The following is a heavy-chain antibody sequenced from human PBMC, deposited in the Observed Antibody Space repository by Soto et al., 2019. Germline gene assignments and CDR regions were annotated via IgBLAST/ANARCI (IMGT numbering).Heavy chain of an antibody. D-gene: IGHD4-17*01. J-gene: IGHJ4*02. CDR2: ISGGGGST. CDR1: GFTFSVYA. CDR3: AKALYGGHDD. Sequence: EVQLLESGGGLVQPGGSLRLSCAASGFTFSVYAMSWVRQAPGKGLECVSGISGGGGSTSYVDSVKGRFTISRDNSKNTLSLQMNSLRADDTAVYYCAKALYGGHDDWGPGTLVTVSS. V-gene: IGHV3-23*01.